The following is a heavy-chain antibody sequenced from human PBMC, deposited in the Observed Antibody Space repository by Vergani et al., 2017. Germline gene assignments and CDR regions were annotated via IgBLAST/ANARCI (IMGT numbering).Heavy chain of an antibody. CDR3: ARAGLAAAGPPPFDY. J-gene: IGHJ4*02. Sequence: QVQLQESGPGLVKPSQTLSLTCTVSGGSISSGGYYWSWILQHPGKGLEWIGYIYYSGSTYYNPSLKSRVTISVDTSKNQFSLKLSSVTAADTAVYYCARAGLAAAGPPPFDYWGQGTLVTVSS. CDR1: GGSISSGGYY. D-gene: IGHD6-13*01. V-gene: IGHV4-31*03. CDR2: IYYSGST.